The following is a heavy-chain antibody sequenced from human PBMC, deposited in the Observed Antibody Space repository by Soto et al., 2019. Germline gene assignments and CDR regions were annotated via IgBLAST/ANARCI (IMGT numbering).Heavy chain of an antibody. CDR1: GGTFSSYA. V-gene: IGHV1-69*06. CDR3: ASPPSGELLHFDY. Sequence: QVQLVQSGAEVKKPGSSVKVSCKASGGTFSSYAISWVRQAPGQGLEWMGGIIPIFGTSNYAQKFQGRVKITADKSTSTAYMELSSLRSEDTAVYYCASPPSGELLHFDYWGQGTLVTVSS. CDR2: IIPIFGTS. J-gene: IGHJ4*02. D-gene: IGHD1-26*01.